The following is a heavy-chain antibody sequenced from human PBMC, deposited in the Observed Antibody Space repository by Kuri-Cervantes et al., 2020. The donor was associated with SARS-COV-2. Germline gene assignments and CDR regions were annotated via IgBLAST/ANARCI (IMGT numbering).Heavy chain of an antibody. V-gene: IGHV5-10-1*01. CDR3: ARHRGIAAAGDY. Sequence: GESLKISCTVSGGSISSYYWSWIRQPPGKGLEWMGRIDPSDSYTNYSPSFQGHVTISADKSISTAYLQWSSLKASDTAMYYCARHRGIAAAGDYWGQGTLVTVSS. D-gene: IGHD6-13*01. CDR1: GGSISSYY. J-gene: IGHJ4*02. CDR2: IDPSDSYT.